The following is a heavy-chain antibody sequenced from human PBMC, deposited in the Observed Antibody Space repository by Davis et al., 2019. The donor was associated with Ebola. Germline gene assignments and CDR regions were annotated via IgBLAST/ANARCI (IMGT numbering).Heavy chain of an antibody. J-gene: IGHJ6*02. Sequence: GSLRLSCAASGFTFSSYWMSWVRQAPGKGLEWIGYIYYSGSTNYNPSLKSRVTISVDTSKNQFSLKLSSVTAADTAVYYCARVSGVTMVRGVIRFYYGMDVWGQGTTVTVSS. CDR3: ARVSGVTMVRGVIRFYYGMDV. CDR1: GFTFSSYW. CDR2: IYYSGST. V-gene: IGHV4-59*12. D-gene: IGHD3-10*01.